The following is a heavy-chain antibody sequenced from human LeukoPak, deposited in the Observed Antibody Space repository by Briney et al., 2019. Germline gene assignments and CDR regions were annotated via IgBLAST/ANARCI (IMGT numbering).Heavy chain of an antibody. CDR3: TLDYYDSSIGYFDY. CDR2: ISSKAYGGTI. J-gene: IGHJ4*02. CDR1: GFTFGDYA. V-gene: IGHV3-49*03. Sequence: GGSLRLSCPGSGFTFGDYAMSWFRQAPGKGLEWAGVISSKAYGGTIQYAASVKDRFTISRDDSKSIAYLQMNSLKTEDTAVYYCTLDYYDSSIGYFDYWGQGTLVTVSS. D-gene: IGHD3-22*01.